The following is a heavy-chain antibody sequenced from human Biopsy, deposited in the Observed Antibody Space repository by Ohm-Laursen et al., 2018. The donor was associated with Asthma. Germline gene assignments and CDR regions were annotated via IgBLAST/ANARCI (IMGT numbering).Heavy chain of an antibody. CDR1: GYTFRSYG. D-gene: IGHD5-24*01. J-gene: IGHJ4*02. V-gene: IGHV1-18*04. CDR2: ISPFTGDT. CDR3: ARHPYNFGGFDY. Sequence: ASVKVSCKASGYTFRSYGVGWVRQAPGQGLEWMGWISPFTGDTHFGQKFQGRVTMTTDTSTDTAYMELRSLRSDDTAVYYCARHPYNFGGFDYWGQGSLVLVSS.